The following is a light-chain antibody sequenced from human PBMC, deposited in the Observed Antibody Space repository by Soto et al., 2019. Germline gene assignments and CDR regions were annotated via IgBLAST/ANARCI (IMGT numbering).Light chain of an antibody. Sequence: EIQMTQSPASVSASVGDRVTITCRASQGINHYLAWFQQKPGKVPKLLIYATSTLQSGVPSRFSGSGFGTDFTLTISSLQPEDVATYYCQKHNSAPLFFGPGTKVDIK. V-gene: IGKV1-27*01. CDR3: QKHNSAPLF. CDR2: ATS. CDR1: QGINHY. J-gene: IGKJ3*01.